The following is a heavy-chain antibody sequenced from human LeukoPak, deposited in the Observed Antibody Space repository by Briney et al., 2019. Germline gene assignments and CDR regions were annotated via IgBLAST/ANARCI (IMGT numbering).Heavy chain of an antibody. J-gene: IGHJ4*02. CDR3: AKDLYYDSVHYFDY. CDR1: GFTFSSYA. Sequence: GKSLRLSCAASGFTFSSYAMSWVRQAPGKGLEWVSGISGRGDNTSYADSVKGRFTISGDNSKNTLSLQMNSLRAEDTAVYYCAKDLYYDSVHYFDYWGQGTLVTVSS. CDR2: ISGRGDNT. D-gene: IGHD3-22*01. V-gene: IGHV3-23*01.